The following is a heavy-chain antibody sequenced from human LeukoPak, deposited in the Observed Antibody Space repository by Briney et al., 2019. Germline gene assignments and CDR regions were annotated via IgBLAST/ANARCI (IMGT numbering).Heavy chain of an antibody. CDR2: IIPIFGTA. V-gene: IGHV1-69*05. J-gene: IGHJ5*02. Sequence: ASVKVSCKASGGTFSSYAISWVRQAPGQGLEWMGGIIPIFGTANYAQKFQGRVTITTDESTSTAYMELSSLRSEDTAVYYCARYTGSHTGGTWFDPWGQGTLVTVSS. D-gene: IGHD1-26*01. CDR1: GGTFSSYA. CDR3: ARYTGSHTGGTWFDP.